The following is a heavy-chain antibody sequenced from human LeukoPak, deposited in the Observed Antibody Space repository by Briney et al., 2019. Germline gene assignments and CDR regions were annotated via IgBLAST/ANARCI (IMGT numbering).Heavy chain of an antibody. Sequence: SETLSLTCTVSGGSISSSSYYWGWIRQPPGKGLEWIGSMYYSGSTYYNPSLKSRVTISVDTSKKQFSLKLRSETAADTAVYYCARERITMVRGVDRPDGFDIWGQGTMVTVSS. D-gene: IGHD3-10*01. CDR2: MYYSGST. CDR3: ARERITMVRGVDRPDGFDI. V-gene: IGHV4-39*07. J-gene: IGHJ3*02. CDR1: GGSISSSSYY.